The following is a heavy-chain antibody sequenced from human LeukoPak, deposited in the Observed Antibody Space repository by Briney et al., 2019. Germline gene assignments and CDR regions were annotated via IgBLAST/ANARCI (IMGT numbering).Heavy chain of an antibody. CDR3: ARDTSGYYDY. CDR2: IWFDGSNR. J-gene: IGHJ4*02. CDR1: GFTFRNYG. Sequence: GGSLRLSCAASGFTFRNYGMHWVRQAPGKGLDWVGVIWFDGSNRYYADSVKGRFTISRDNSKNTLYLQVNSVRAEDTAVYYCARDTSGYYDYWDQGALVTVSS. V-gene: IGHV3-33*08. D-gene: IGHD2-15*01.